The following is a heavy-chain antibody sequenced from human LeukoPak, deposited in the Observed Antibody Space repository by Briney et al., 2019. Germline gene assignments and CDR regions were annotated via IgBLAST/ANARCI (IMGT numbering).Heavy chain of an antibody. Sequence: GASVKVSCKASGGTFSSYTISWVRQAPGQGLEWMGRIIPILGIANYAQKFQGRVTITADKSTGTAYMELSSLRSEDTAVYYCARDRGYCSGGSCYTVDWGQGTLVTVSS. V-gene: IGHV1-69*04. CDR3: ARDRGYCSGGSCYTVD. D-gene: IGHD2-15*01. J-gene: IGHJ4*02. CDR2: IIPILGIA. CDR1: GGTFSSYT.